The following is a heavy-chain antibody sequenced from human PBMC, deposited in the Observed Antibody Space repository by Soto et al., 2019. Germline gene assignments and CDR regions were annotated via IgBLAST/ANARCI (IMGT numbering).Heavy chain of an antibody. CDR3: ARDRTTVTTNRVSQYFDL. J-gene: IGHJ2*01. Sequence: QVQLVQSGAEVKKPGSSVKVSCKASGGTFSSYAISWVRQAPGQGLEWMGGIIPIFGTANYAQKFQGRVTITADEATSTAYMELSSLRSEDTAVYYCARDRTTVTTNRVSQYFDLWGRGTLVTVSS. CDR2: IIPIFGTA. CDR1: GGTFSSYA. V-gene: IGHV1-69*12. D-gene: IGHD4-4*01.